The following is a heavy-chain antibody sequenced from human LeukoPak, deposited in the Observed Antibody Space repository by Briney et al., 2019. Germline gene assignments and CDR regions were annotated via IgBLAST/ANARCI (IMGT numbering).Heavy chain of an antibody. V-gene: IGHV4-59*08. D-gene: IGHD2-21*02. CDR2: IYYSGST. Sequence: SETLSLTCTVSGGSISSYYWSWIRQPPGKGLEWIGYIYYSGSTNYNPSLKSRVTISVDTSKNQFSLKLSSVTAADTAVYYCARQGCGGDCWPDYWGQGTLVTVSS. CDR1: GGSISSYY. J-gene: IGHJ4*02. CDR3: ARQGCGGDCWPDY.